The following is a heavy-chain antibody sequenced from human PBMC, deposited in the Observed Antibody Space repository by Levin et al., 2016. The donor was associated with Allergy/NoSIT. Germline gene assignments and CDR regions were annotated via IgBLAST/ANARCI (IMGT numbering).Heavy chain of an antibody. Sequence: LSLTCAASGFTFSSYWMHWVRQAPGKGLVWVSRINSDGSSTSYADSVKGRFTISRDNAKNTLYLQMNSLRAEDTAVYYCARVGYSGYDFGYWGQGTLVTVSS. CDR3: ARVGYSGYDFGY. CDR2: INSDGSST. J-gene: IGHJ4*02. V-gene: IGHV3-74*01. D-gene: IGHD5-12*01. CDR1: GFTFSSYW.